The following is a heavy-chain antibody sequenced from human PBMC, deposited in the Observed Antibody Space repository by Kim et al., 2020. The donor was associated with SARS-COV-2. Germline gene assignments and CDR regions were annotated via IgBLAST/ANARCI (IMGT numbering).Heavy chain of an antibody. D-gene: IGHD2-2*01. Sequence: GRFTNSRDNTKNTLYLQMNSLRAEDTAVYYCAKVWVLRYCSSTSCYPFDYWGQGTLVTVSS. V-gene: IGHV3-23*01. J-gene: IGHJ4*02. CDR3: AKVWVLRYCSSTSCYPFDY.